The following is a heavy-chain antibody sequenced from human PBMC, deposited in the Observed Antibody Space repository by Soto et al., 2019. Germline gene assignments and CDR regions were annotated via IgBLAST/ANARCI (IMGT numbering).Heavy chain of an antibody. CDR3: AKDVIVVVPDRLDY. CDR1: GFTFSSYA. CDR2: ISGSGGST. Sequence: PVGSLILSCSASGFTFSSYAMSWVRQAPGKGPEWVSAISGSGGSTYYADSVKGRFTISRDNSKNTLYLQINSLRAEDTAVYYCAKDVIVVVPDRLDYWGQGTQVTVSS. D-gene: IGHD2-2*01. J-gene: IGHJ4*02. V-gene: IGHV3-23*01.